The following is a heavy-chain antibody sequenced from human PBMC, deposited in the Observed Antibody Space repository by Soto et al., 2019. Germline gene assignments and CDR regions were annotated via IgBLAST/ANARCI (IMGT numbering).Heavy chain of an antibody. D-gene: IGHD3-3*01. J-gene: IGHJ3*02. V-gene: IGHV1-24*01. CDR1: GYTLTELS. Sequence: ASVKVSCKVSGYTLTELSMHWVRQAPGKGLEWMGGFDPEDGETIYAQKFQGRVTMTEDTSTDTAYMELSCLRSEDTAVYYCATHDFWSGFDAFDIWGQGTMVTVSS. CDR2: FDPEDGET. CDR3: ATHDFWSGFDAFDI.